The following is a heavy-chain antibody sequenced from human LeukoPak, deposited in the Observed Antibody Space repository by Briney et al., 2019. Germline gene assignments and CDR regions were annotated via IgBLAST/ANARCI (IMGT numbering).Heavy chain of an antibody. CDR2: TFHTGRT. J-gene: IGHJ1*01. CDR3: ASSSGYDSAVYFPH. D-gene: IGHD5-12*01. V-gene: IGHV4-59*12. CDR1: GGSLRSYY. Sequence: PSETLSLTCSVSGGSLRSYYWSWIRQPPGKGLEWIGYTFHTGRTNYNPSLKSRVTISLDTSKNQFSLKVSSVTAADTAVYYCASSSGYDSAVYFPHWGQGTLLTVSS.